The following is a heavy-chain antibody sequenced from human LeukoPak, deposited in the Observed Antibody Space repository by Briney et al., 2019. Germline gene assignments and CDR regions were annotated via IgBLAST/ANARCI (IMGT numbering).Heavy chain of an antibody. CDR2: INPNSGGT. Sequence: ASVKVSCKASGYTFTGYYMHWVRQAPGQGLEWMGWINPNSGGTNYAQKFQGRVTMTRDTSISTAYMELSRLRSDDTAVYYCARDGRTKWLVRPHFDYWGQGTLVTVSS. CDR3: ARDGRTKWLVRPHFDY. CDR1: GYTFTGYY. V-gene: IGHV1-2*02. J-gene: IGHJ4*02. D-gene: IGHD6-19*01.